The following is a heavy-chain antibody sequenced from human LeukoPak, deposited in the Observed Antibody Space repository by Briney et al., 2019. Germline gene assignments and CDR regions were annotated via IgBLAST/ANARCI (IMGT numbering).Heavy chain of an antibody. D-gene: IGHD5-24*01. Sequence: GASVKVSCKASGYIFTGYYMHWVRQAPGQGLEWMSWINPKSGGTNFAQKFQGRVTMTRDTSISTAYMELSRVRSDDTAMYYCSRSADGYNYEPWFDPWGQGTLVTVSS. CDR1: GYIFTGYY. J-gene: IGHJ5*02. V-gene: IGHV1-2*02. CDR2: INPKSGGT. CDR3: SRSADGYNYEPWFDP.